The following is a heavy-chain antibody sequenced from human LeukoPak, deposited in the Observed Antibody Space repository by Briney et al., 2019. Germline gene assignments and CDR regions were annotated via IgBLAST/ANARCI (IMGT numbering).Heavy chain of an antibody. CDR1: GFTFSSYS. CDR2: IYSGGST. V-gene: IGHV3-66*04. CDR3: AKHLWRDLLWFGEGYYFGY. J-gene: IGHJ4*02. Sequence: GGSLRLSCAASGFTFSSYSMNWIRQAPGKGLEWVSVIYSGGSTYYADSVKGRFSISRDNSKNTLYLQMNSLRAEDTAVYYCAKHLWRDLLWFGEGYYFGYWGQGTLVTVSS. D-gene: IGHD3-10*01.